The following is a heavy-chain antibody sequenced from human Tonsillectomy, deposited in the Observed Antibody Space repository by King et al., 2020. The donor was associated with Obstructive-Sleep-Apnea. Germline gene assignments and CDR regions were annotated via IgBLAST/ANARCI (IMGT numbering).Heavy chain of an antibody. D-gene: IGHD3-22*01. CDR2: IRHNGRTI. CDR3: AKIRRYFESGVMDG. V-gene: IGHV3-48*04. CDR1: GFTFSSSS. J-gene: IGHJ6*02. Sequence: VQLVESGGGLVQPGGSLRLSCAASGFTFSSSSMNWVRQAPGRGLEWVAYIRHNGRTIYYGDSVKGRFTISRDNAKHSLFLQMNSLRVEDTAVYYCAKIRRYFESGVMDGWGQGTTVTVSS.